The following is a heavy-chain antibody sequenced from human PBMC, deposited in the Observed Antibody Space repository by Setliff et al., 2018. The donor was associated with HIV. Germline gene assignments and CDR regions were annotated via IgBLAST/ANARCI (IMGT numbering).Heavy chain of an antibody. Sequence: SETLSLTCTVSGGSISRDSFYWGWFRQPPGEGLEWMGSIYYSGTTYYAPSLETRLTISVDTSTNQFSLKLTSVTAADTAMYFCAGDSGYPSNWFDPWGQGILVTVSS. V-gene: IGHV4-39*02. D-gene: IGHD3-22*01. J-gene: IGHJ5*02. CDR3: AGDSGYPSNWFDP. CDR2: IYYSGTT. CDR1: GGSISRDSFY.